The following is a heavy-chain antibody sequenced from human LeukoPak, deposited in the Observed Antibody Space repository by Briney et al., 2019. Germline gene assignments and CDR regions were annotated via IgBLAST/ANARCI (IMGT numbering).Heavy chain of an antibody. CDR3: ARTSYGTGWFDP. J-gene: IGHJ5*02. CDR1: GGSISSGSYY. CDR2: IYTSGST. V-gene: IGHV4-61*02. Sequence: SQTLPLTCTVSGGSISSGSYYWSWIRQPAGKGLEWIGRIYTSGSTNYNPSLKSRVTISVDTSKNQFSLKLSSVTAADTAVYYCARTSYGTGWFDPWGQGTLVTVSS. D-gene: IGHD5-18*01.